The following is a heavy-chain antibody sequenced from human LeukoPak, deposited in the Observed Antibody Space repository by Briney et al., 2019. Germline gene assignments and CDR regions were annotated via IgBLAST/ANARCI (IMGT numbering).Heavy chain of an antibody. CDR3: ATDPDYGDYGAFDI. D-gene: IGHD4-17*01. CDR1: GGTFRSYA. V-gene: IGHV1-69*01. Sequence: ASVKVSCEASGGTFRSYAISWVRQAPGQGLEWMGGIIPIFGTANYAQKFQGRVTITADESTSTAYMELSSLRSEDTAVYYCATDPDYGDYGAFDIWGQGTMVTVSS. CDR2: IIPIFGTA. J-gene: IGHJ3*02.